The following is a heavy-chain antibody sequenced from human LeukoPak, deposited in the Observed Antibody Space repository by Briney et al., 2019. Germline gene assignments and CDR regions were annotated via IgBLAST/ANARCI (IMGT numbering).Heavy chain of an antibody. CDR2: IKQDGSEK. CDR1: GFTFSSYW. D-gene: IGHD3-22*01. V-gene: IGHV3-7*01. Sequence: PGGSLRLSCAASGFTFSSYWMSWVRQAPGKGLEWVANIKQDGSEKYYVDSVKGRFTISRDNAKNSLYLQMNSLRAEDTAVYYCARVGTRKPDYYDSSGYYGNYYMDVWGKGTTVTVSS. CDR3: ARVGTRKPDYYDSSGYYGNYYMDV. J-gene: IGHJ6*03.